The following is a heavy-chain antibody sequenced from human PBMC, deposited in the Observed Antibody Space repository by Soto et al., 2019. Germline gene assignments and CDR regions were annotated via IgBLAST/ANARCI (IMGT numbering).Heavy chain of an antibody. CDR2: ISSSSSYI. CDR3: ASTNHNMSRRHLVVVAATPIWFDP. J-gene: IGHJ5*02. D-gene: IGHD2-15*01. CDR1: GFTFSSYR. V-gene: IGHV3-21*01. Sequence: PGGSLGLSCAASGFTFSSYRMNWVRQAAGKGLEWASSISSSSSYIYYADSVKGRFTISRDNAKNSLYLQMNSLRAEDTAVYYCASTNHNMSRRHLVVVAATPIWFDPWGQGTLVTVSS.